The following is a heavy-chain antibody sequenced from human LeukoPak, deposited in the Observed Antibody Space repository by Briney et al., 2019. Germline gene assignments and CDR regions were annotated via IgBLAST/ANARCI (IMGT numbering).Heavy chain of an antibody. CDR2: IWYDGSNK. V-gene: IGHV3-33*06. Sequence: GRSLRLSCEASGFTFSSYGMHWVRQAPGKGLEWVAVIWYDGSNKYYADSVKGRFTISRDNSKNTLYLQMNSLRAEDTAVYYCAKGEVAGPMNFDYWGQGTLVTVSS. D-gene: IGHD6-19*01. J-gene: IGHJ4*02. CDR3: AKGEVAGPMNFDY. CDR1: GFTFSSYG.